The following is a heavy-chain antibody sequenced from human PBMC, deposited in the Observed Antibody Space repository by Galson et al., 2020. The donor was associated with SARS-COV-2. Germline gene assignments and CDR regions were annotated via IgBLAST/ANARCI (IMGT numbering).Heavy chain of an antibody. CDR1: GGSISSSSYY. CDR2: IYYSGST. J-gene: IGHJ4*02. V-gene: IGHV4-39*01. Sequence: SETLSLTCTVSGGSISSSSYYWGWIRQPPGKGLEWIGRIYYSGSTYYNPSLKSRVTISVDTSKNQFSLKLSSVTAADTAVYYCGGSGSYYNVAYWGQGTLVTVSS. D-gene: IGHD3-10*01. CDR3: GGSGSYYNVAY.